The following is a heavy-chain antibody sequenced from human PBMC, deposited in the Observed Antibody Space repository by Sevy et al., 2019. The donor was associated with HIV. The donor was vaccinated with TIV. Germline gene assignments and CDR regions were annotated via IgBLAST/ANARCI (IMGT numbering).Heavy chain of an antibody. V-gene: IGHV3-23*01. J-gene: IGHJ4*02. D-gene: IGHD2-8*01. CDR2: LSFGCGKI. CDR3: AREGCTRPHDY. CDR1: GFAFYDYS. Sequence: GWSLRLSCAASGFAFYDYSMSWIRQAPGKGLEWVATLSFGCGKINYADSVKGRFTISRDNSKNSFYLQMDNLIVEDTALYYCAREGCTRPHDYWGQGTRVTVSS.